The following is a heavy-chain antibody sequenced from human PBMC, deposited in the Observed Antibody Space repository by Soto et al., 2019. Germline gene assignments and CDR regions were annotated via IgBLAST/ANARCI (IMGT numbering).Heavy chain of an antibody. J-gene: IGHJ6*02. CDR2: IIPIFGTA. V-gene: IGHV1-69*13. D-gene: IGHD6-19*01. CDR1: GGTFSSYA. Sequence: SVKVSCKASGGTFSSYAISWVRQAPGQGLEWMGGIIPIFGTANYAQKFQGRVTITADESTSTAYMELSSLRSEDTAVYYCARNLPTVAFSSGWVYYYYGMEVSGQGTTVTVS. CDR3: ARNLPTVAFSSGWVYYYYGMEV.